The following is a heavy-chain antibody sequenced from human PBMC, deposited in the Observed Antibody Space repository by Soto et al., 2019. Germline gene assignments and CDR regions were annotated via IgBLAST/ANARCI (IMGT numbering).Heavy chain of an antibody. V-gene: IGHV3-72*01. CDR3: ARVLGYCSGGSCYPGDFDY. D-gene: IGHD2-15*01. CDR1: GFTFSDHY. Sequence: PGGSLRLSCAASGFTFSDHYMDWVRQAPGKGLEWVGRTRNKANSYTTEYAASVKGRFTISRDDSKNSLYLQMNSLKTEDTAVYYCARVLGYCSGGSCYPGDFDYWGQGTLVTVSS. J-gene: IGHJ4*02. CDR2: TRNKANSYTT.